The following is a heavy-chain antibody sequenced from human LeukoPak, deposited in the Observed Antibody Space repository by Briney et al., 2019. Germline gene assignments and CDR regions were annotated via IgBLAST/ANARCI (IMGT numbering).Heavy chain of an antibody. Sequence: SETLSLTCTVSGGPIYSYYGSWIRQTAGKGLEWMGRLYPGVSTNYNPSLKSRVTMSVDTSKNQFALKLSAVTAADTAVYYCARLKFYDSTGYSPGHYMDVWGKGTTVTVSS. CDR2: LYPGVST. CDR1: GGPIYSYY. V-gene: IGHV4-4*07. D-gene: IGHD3-22*01. J-gene: IGHJ6*03. CDR3: ARLKFYDSTGYSPGHYMDV.